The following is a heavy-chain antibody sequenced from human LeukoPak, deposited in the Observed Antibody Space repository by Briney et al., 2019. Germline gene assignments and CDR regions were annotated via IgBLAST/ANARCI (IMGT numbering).Heavy chain of an antibody. J-gene: IGHJ5*02. CDR2: INSAGSST. D-gene: IGHD7-27*01. V-gene: IGHV3-74*01. CDR3: ARDQYTNSGNWFDP. CDR1: GFTFSSYA. Sequence: GGSLRLSCAASGFTFSSYAMSWVRQAPGKGLVWVSRINSAGSSTSYADSVKGRFTISRGNAKNTLYLQMNSLRAEDTAVYFCARDQYTNSGNWFDPWGQGTLVTVSS.